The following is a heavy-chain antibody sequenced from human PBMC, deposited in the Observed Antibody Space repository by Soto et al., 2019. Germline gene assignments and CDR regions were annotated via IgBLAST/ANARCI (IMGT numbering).Heavy chain of an antibody. D-gene: IGHD6-13*01. J-gene: IGHJ5*02. CDR1: GNDISSNRAA. CDR3: ARGASRAIAAAGTGGYTWFDP. Sequence: QTLTLNGAISGNDISSNRAAFNLIRQSPSRGLQWLGRTYYRSKWYNDYAVSVKSRITINPDTSKNQFSLQLNSVTPEDTAVYYCARGASRAIAAAGTGGYTWFDPWGQGTLVTVSS. V-gene: IGHV6-1*01. CDR2: TYYRSKWYN.